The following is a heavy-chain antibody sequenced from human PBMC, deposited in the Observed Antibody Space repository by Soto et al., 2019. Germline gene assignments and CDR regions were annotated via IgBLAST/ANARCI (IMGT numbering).Heavy chain of an antibody. CDR2: INPSGGST. Sequence: QVQLVQSGAEVKKPGASVKVSCKAFGYTFTSYYMHWVRQAPGQGLEWMGIINPSGGSTSYAQKFQGRATTTRDTSTSTVYIELSSLRSDDTAVYYCARGAYSNSPLHLDYWGQGTLVSVSS. J-gene: IGHJ4*02. CDR1: GYTFTSYY. V-gene: IGHV1-46*01. D-gene: IGHD6-6*01. CDR3: ARGAYSNSPLHLDY.